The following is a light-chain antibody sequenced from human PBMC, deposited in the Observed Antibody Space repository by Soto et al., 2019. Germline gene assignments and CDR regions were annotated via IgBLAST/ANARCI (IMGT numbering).Light chain of an antibody. CDR3: QQYNNWPT. J-gene: IGKJ5*01. Sequence: EIVMTQSPATLSKSPGESATFSCRASQSISTKLAWYQQRPGQAPRLLIYGASSRATGIPDRFSGSGSGTDFTLTISRLEPEDFAVYYCQQYNNWPTFGQGTRLEIK. CDR2: GAS. CDR1: QSISTK. V-gene: IGKV3D-15*01.